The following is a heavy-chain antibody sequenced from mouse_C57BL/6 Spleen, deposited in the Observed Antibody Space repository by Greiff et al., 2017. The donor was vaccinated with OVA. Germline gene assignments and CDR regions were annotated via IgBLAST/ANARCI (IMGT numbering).Heavy chain of an antibody. V-gene: IGHV1-69*01. CDR1: GYTFTSYW. CDR2: IDPSDSYT. D-gene: IGHD2-4*01. Sequence: VQLQQPGAELVMPGASVKLSCKASGYTFTSYWMHWVKQRPGQGLEWIGEIDPSDSYTNYNQKFKGKSTLTVDKSSSTAYMQLSSLTSEDSAVYYCARVYYEASMDYWGQGTSVTVSS. CDR3: ARVYYEASMDY. J-gene: IGHJ4*01.